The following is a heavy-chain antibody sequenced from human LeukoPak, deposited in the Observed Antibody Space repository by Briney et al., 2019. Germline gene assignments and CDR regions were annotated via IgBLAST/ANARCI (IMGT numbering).Heavy chain of an antibody. CDR3: ARESYCSSTSCSLGGFDY. D-gene: IGHD2-2*01. J-gene: IGHJ4*02. CDR1: GFTFSSYA. Sequence: GGSLRLSCAASGFTFSSYAMHWVRQAPGKGLEWVAVISYDGSNKYYADSVKGRFTISRDNSKNTLYLQMNSLRAEDTAVYYCARESYCSSTSCSLGGFDYWGQGTLVTVSS. V-gene: IGHV3-30-3*01. CDR2: ISYDGSNK.